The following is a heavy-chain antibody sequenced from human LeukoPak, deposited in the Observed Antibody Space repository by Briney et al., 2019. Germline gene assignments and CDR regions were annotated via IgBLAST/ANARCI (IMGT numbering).Heavy chain of an antibody. J-gene: IGHJ4*02. Sequence: GGSLRLSCAASGFTFSTYSMNWVRQAPGKGLEWVSYISSSSTIYYADSVKGRFTISRDNSKNTLYLQMNSLRAEDTAVYYCANPGGVIDYWGQGTLVTVSS. CDR3: ANPGGVIDY. D-gene: IGHD3-3*01. CDR2: ISSSSTI. CDR1: GFTFSTYS. V-gene: IGHV3-48*01.